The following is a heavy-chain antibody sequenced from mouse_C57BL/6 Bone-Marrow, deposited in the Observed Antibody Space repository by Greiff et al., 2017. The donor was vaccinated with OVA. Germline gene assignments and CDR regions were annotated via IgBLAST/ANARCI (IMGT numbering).Heavy chain of an antibody. V-gene: IGHV14-3*01. CDR2: IDPANGST. J-gene: IGHJ2*01. CDR1: GFNIKNNY. CDR3: ARWRGEFDY. Sequence: EVQLQQSGAELVRPGASVKLSCKASGFNIKNNYMHWVKQRPEQGLEWIGRIDPANGSTKYAPKFQGKATITADTSSNTAYLQLSSLTSEDTAIYYCARWRGEFDYWGQGTTLTVSS.